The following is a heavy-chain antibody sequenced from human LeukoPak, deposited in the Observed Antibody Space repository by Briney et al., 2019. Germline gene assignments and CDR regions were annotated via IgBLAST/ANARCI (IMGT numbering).Heavy chain of an antibody. J-gene: IGHJ3*02. CDR2: IYYSGNT. Sequence: PSETLSLTCTVSGDSINSTDYYWGWIRQPPGKALEWIGNIYYSGNTYYNPSLRSRVTMSIDTSKNQFSLKLHSVTAADTTLYYCARRAVAGTGAFDIWGQGTMVTVSS. CDR1: GDSINSTDYY. D-gene: IGHD6-19*01. CDR3: ARRAVAGTGAFDI. V-gene: IGHV4-39*01.